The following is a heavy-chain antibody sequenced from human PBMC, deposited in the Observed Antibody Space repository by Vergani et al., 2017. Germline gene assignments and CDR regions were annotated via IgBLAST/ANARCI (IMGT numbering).Heavy chain of an antibody. CDR2: INSSGGHT. V-gene: IGHV1-46*03. CDR1: GYIFSNYY. J-gene: IGHJ4*02. CDR3: AGGDYGILTGYRY. D-gene: IGHD3-9*01. Sequence: QVQVVQSGAEVKKSGASVKVSCKTSGYIFSNYYMHWVRQAPGQGLEWMGLINSSGGHTNYAQKFQGRVTMTRDTSTNTVYMDLSSLRSEDTAIYYCAGGDYGILTGYRYWGQGTLVTVSA.